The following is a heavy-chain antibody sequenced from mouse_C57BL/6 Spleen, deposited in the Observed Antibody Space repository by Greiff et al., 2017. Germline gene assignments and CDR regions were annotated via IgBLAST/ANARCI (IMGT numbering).Heavy chain of an antibody. Sequence: QVQLQQPGAELVKPGASVKLSCKASGYTFTSYWMHWVKQRPGQGLEWIGMIHPNSGSTNYNEKFKSKATLTVDQSSSTAYMQLSSLTSEDSAVYYCARGGSSYVWFAYWGQGTLVTVSA. J-gene: IGHJ3*01. CDR3: ARGGSSYVWFAY. V-gene: IGHV1-64*01. CDR1: GYTFTSYW. CDR2: IHPNSGST. D-gene: IGHD1-1*01.